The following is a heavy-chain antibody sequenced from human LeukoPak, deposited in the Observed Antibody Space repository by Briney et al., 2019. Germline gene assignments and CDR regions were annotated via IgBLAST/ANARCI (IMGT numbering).Heavy chain of an antibody. CDR2: ISSSGGAI. Sequence: WGSLRLSCAASGFTFSGYDMNWVRQAPGKGLEWVSYISSSGGAIYYTDSVKGLFSTSINHAKNSLYLQINSQRAEDTAVYYCAIATTEDGYNSGYWGQGTLVTVSS. CDR3: AIATTEDGYNSGY. D-gene: IGHD5-24*01. J-gene: IGHJ4*02. CDR1: GFTFSGYD. V-gene: IGHV3-48*03.